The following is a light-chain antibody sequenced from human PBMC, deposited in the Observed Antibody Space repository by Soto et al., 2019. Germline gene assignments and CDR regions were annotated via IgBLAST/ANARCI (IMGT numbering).Light chain of an antibody. CDR2: EVS. CDR3: CSYTDSSTWV. Sequence: QSALTQPASVSGSPGQSITISCTGTSSDVGSFNLVSWYQHHPGKAPKLMIYEVSKRPSGVSNRFSGSKSGNTASLTISGLQAEDEADYYCCSYTDSSTWVFGGGTKLTVL. J-gene: IGLJ3*02. CDR1: SSDVGSFNL. V-gene: IGLV2-23*02.